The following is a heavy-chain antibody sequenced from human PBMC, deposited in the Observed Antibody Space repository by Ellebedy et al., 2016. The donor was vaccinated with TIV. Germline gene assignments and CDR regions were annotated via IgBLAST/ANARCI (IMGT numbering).Heavy chain of an antibody. J-gene: IGHJ4*02. CDR3: AKDQLGRVGANY. V-gene: IGHV3-23*01. CDR1: GFTFSSYA. Sequence: GGSLRLXXAASGFTFSSYAMSWVRQAPGKGLEWVSAISGSGGSTYYADSVKGRFTISRDNSKNTLYLQMNSLRAEDTAVYYCAKDQLGRVGANYWGQGTLVTVSS. CDR2: ISGSGGST. D-gene: IGHD1-26*01.